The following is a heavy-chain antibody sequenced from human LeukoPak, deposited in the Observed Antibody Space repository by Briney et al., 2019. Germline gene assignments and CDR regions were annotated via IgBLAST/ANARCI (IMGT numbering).Heavy chain of an antibody. CDR1: GGSFSGYY. CDR3: ARAVLRYFDWLSLPYYFDY. V-gene: IGHV4-34*01. Sequence: SETLSLTCAVYGGSFSGYYWSWIRQPPGKGLEWIGEINHSGSTNYNPYLKSRVTISVDTSKNQFSLKLSSVTAADTAVYYCARAVLRYFDWLSLPYYFDYWGQGTLVTVSS. J-gene: IGHJ4*02. CDR2: INHSGST. D-gene: IGHD3-9*01.